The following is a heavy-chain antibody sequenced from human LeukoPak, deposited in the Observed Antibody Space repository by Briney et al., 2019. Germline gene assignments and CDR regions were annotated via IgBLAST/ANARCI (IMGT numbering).Heavy chain of an antibody. V-gene: IGHV4-61*02. CDR1: GDSISSGDYY. Sequence: SSQTLSLTCTVSGDSISSGDYYWSWIRQPAGKGLEWIGRISSSGSTNYNPSLKSRVTISVDTSKNQFSLKLSSVTAADTAVYYCASSSSTYYFDYWGQGTLVTVSS. CDR3: ASSSSTYYFDY. D-gene: IGHD2-2*01. J-gene: IGHJ4*02. CDR2: ISSSGST.